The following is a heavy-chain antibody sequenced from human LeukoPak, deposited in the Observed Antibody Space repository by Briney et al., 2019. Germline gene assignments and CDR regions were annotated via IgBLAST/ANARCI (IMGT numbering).Heavy chain of an antibody. J-gene: IGHJ4*02. Sequence: PGGSLRLSCAASGFTFSSYAMSWVRQAPGKGLEWVSAISGSGGSTYYADSVKGRFTISRDNSKNTLYLQMNSLRAEDTAVYYCAKGATDYDFWSGEDYFDYWGQGTLVTVSS. CDR1: GFTFSSYA. CDR3: AKGATDYDFWSGEDYFDY. V-gene: IGHV3-23*01. D-gene: IGHD3-3*01. CDR2: ISGSGGST.